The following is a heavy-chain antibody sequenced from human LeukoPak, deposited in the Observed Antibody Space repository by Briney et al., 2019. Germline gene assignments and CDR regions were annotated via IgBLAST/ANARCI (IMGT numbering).Heavy chain of an antibody. CDR3: ARNPISVTGDNWFDP. Sequence: SQTLSLTCAISGDSFSSNSAAWNWIRQSPSRGLEWLGRTYYRSKWHNDYAASVKSRISINSDTSKNQFSLQLNSVTPEDTAVYYCARNPISVTGDNWFDPWGQGTLVTVSS. CDR1: GDSFSSNSAA. J-gene: IGHJ5*02. CDR2: TYYRSKWHN. D-gene: IGHD7-27*01. V-gene: IGHV6-1*01.